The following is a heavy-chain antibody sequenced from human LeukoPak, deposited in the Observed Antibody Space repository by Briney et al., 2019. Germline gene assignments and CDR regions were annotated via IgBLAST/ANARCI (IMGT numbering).Heavy chain of an antibody. J-gene: IGHJ3*02. D-gene: IGHD3-9*01. Sequence: PSETLSLTCAVSGGSISSGGYSWSWIRQPPGKGLEWIGYIYHSGSTYYNPSLKSRVTISVDRSKNQFSLKLSSVTAADTAVYYCARDSLAHYDILTGYHPHLDDAFDIWGQGTMVTVSS. CDR1: GGSISSGGYS. V-gene: IGHV4-30-2*01. CDR2: IYHSGST. CDR3: ARDSLAHYDILTGYHPHLDDAFDI.